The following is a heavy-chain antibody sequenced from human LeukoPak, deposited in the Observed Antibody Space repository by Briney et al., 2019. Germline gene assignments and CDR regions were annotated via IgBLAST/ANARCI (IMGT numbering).Heavy chain of an antibody. CDR2: IYTSGST. CDR3: ARAEDCSGGSCYYFDY. Sequence: PSETLSLTCTVSGGSISSGSYYWSWIRQPAGKGLEWIGRIYTSGSTNYNPSLKSRVTISVDTSKNQFSLKLSSVTAADTAVYYCARAEDCSGGSCYYFDYWGQGTLVTVSS. CDR1: GGSISSGSYY. J-gene: IGHJ4*02. D-gene: IGHD2-15*01. V-gene: IGHV4-61*02.